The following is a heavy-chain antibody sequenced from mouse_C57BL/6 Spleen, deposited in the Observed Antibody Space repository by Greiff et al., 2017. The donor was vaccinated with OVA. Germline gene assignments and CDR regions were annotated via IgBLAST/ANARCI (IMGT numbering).Heavy chain of an antibody. CDR3: ARDPGDEIFFAY. V-gene: IGHV3-6*01. J-gene: IGHJ3*01. CDR2: ISYDGSN. Sequence: EVKLEESGPGLVKPSQSLSLTCSVTGYSITSGYYWNWIRQFPGNKLEWMGYISYDGSNNYNPSLKNRISITRDTSKNQFFLKLNSVTTEDTATYYCARDPGDEIFFAYWGQGTLVTVSA. CDR1: GYSITSGYY. D-gene: IGHD3-3*01.